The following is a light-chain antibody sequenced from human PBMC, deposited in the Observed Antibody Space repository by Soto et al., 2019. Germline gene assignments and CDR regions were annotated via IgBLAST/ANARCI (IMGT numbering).Light chain of an antibody. Sequence: QSVLTQPDSLSGSPGQSITISCTGTSXDIGAYDYVSWFQQHPGKAPKLMISEVNNRPSGVPDRFSGSKSGNTASLTVSGLQAEDEADYYCSSYAGSSNVFGTGTKVNLL. CDR2: EVN. CDR1: SXDIGAYDY. J-gene: IGLJ1*01. V-gene: IGLV2-8*01. CDR3: SSYAGSSNV.